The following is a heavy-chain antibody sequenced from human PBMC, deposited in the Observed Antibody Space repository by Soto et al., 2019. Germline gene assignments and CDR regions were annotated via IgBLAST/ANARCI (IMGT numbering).Heavy chain of an antibody. CDR2: ISRNGDIT. Sequence: VQVVESGGGLVQPGGSLILSCAASGFNFETYPMNWVRQAPGKGLEYVSAISRNGDITYYASSMKGRFTISRDNSNNTVHLQVGSLRVEDMGVYYCVRGFLWFGKMGDGFDIWGQGTIVTVSS. CDR3: VRGFLWFGKMGDGFDI. V-gene: IGHV3-64*01. CDR1: GFNFETYP. D-gene: IGHD3-10*01. J-gene: IGHJ3*02.